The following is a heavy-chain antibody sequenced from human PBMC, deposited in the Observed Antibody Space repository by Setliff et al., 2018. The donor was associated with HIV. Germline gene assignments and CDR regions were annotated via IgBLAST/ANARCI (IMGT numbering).Heavy chain of an antibody. V-gene: IGHV3-23*01. D-gene: IGHD3-10*01. CDR1: ELTFSNYA. CDR3: AQAQTAVSGSYYQYLQH. J-gene: IGHJ1*01. Sequence: GGSLRLSCAASELTFSNYAMTWVRQAPGKGLEWVPSLSGSGGSTYYADSVQGRFTISRDNAKNTLYLRMNSLRAEDTAVYYCAQAQTAVSGSYYQYLQHWGQGTLVTVSS. CDR2: LSGSGGST.